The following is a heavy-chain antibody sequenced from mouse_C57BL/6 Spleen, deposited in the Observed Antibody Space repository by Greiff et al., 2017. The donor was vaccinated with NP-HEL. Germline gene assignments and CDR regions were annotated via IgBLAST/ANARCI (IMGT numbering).Heavy chain of an antibody. CDR1: GFTFSNYW. Sequence: EVKVVESGGGLVQPGGSMKLSCVASGFTFSNYWMNWVRQSPEKGLEWVAQIRLKSDNYATHYAESVKGRFTISRDDSKSSVYLQMNNLRAEDTGIYYCTPYYYGSRGYFDVWGTGTTVTVSS. V-gene: IGHV6-3*01. D-gene: IGHD1-1*01. CDR2: IRLKSDNYAT. CDR3: TPYYYGSRGYFDV. J-gene: IGHJ1*03.